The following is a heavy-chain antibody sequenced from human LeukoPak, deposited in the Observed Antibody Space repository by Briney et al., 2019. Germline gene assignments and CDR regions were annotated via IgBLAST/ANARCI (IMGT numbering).Heavy chain of an antibody. Sequence: GGSLRLSCAASGFTFSSYAMHWVCQAPGKGLEWVAVISYDGSNKYSADSVKGRFTISRDNSKNTLYLQMNSLRAEDTAVYYCARHSSSGENFDYWGQGALVTVSS. CDR3: ARHSSSGENFDY. J-gene: IGHJ4*02. CDR2: ISYDGSNK. D-gene: IGHD6-6*01. CDR1: GFTFSSYA. V-gene: IGHV3-30-3*01.